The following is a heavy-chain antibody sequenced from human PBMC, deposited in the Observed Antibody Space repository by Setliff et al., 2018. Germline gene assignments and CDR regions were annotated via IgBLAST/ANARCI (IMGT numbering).Heavy chain of an antibody. V-gene: IGHV4-59*08. CDR3: ARYDFWTDYYSGEGGNFDS. CDR2: IHYSGST. Sequence: SETLSLTCSVSGASITDSYWNWIRQPPGKGLEWVGYIHYSGSTRYNPYLKSRATISVDTSKNQFSLKLSFVSAADTAVYFCARYDFWTDYYSGEGGNFDSWGQGTLVTVSS. D-gene: IGHD3-3*01. CDR1: GASITDSY. J-gene: IGHJ4*02.